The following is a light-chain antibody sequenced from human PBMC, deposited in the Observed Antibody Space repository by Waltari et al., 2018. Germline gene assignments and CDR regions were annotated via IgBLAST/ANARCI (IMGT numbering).Light chain of an antibody. V-gene: IGLV1-44*01. CDR1: GSKIGSNT. CDR3: AAWDDSLNAYVI. Sequence: QSVLTQPPSASGSPGHRVTISCSGIGSKIGSNTVNWYQQLPGTAPKLLIYSNNQRPAGVPDRFSGSKSGTSASLAISGLQSEDEADYFCAAWDDSLNAYVIFGGGTKLTVL. J-gene: IGLJ2*01. CDR2: SNN.